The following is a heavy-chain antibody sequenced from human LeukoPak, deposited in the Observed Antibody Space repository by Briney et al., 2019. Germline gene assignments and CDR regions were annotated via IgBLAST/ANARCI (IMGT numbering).Heavy chain of an antibody. J-gene: IGHJ4*02. Sequence: SETLSLTCTVSGGSISSYYWSWIRQPAGKGLEWIGRIHTSGSTNYNPSLKSRVTMSVDTSKNQFSLKLSSVTAADTAVYYCARDRYYYDSSGNSSFDYWGQGTLVTVSS. CDR2: IHTSGST. V-gene: IGHV4-4*07. CDR1: GGSISSYY. D-gene: IGHD3-22*01. CDR3: ARDRYYYDSSGNSSFDY.